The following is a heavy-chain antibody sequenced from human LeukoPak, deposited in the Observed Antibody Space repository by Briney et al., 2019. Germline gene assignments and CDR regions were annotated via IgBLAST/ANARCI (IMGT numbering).Heavy chain of an antibody. CDR2: ISYDGSDK. Sequence: GGSLRLSCAASGFTFSSYAMSWVRQAPGKGLEWVAVISYDGSDKYYADFVKGRFTISRDNSKNTLYLQMNSLRAEDTAVYYCAKDLYYYGSGSYFFDYWGQGTLVTVSS. CDR3: AKDLYYYGSGSYFFDY. CDR1: GFTFSSYA. J-gene: IGHJ4*02. D-gene: IGHD3-10*01. V-gene: IGHV3-30*18.